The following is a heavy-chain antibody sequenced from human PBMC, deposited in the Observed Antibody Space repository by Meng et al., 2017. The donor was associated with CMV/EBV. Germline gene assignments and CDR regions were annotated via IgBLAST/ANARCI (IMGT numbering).Heavy chain of an antibody. CDR2: ISSSGSTI. CDR3: ASRRIVGGVSPSYYYGMDV. D-gene: IGHD2/OR15-2a*01. CDR1: GFTFSSYE. J-gene: IGHJ6*02. V-gene: IGHV3-48*03. Sequence: GESLKISCAASGFTFSSYEMNWVRQAPGKGLEWVSYISSSGSTIYYADSVKGRFTISRDNSKNTLYLQMNSLRAEDTAVYYCASRRIVGGVSPSYYYGMDVWGQGTTVTVSS.